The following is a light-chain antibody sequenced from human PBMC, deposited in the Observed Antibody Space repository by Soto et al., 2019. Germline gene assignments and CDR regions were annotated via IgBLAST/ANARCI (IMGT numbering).Light chain of an antibody. CDR3: QSYDSRLKV. V-gene: IGLV1-40*01. J-gene: IGLJ1*01. CDR2: GNS. Sequence: QSVLTQPPSVSGAPGQRVTISCTGSSSNIGAGYDVHWYQQLPGTAPKLLIYGNSNRPSGVPDRFFGSNSGTSASLAITGLQAEDEADYYCQSYDSRLKVFGTGTKLTVL. CDR1: SSNIGAGYD.